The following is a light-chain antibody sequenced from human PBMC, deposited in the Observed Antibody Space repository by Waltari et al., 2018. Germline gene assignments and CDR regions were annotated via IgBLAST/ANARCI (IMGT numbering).Light chain of an antibody. CDR3: AAWDDSLNGYV. Sequence: QSVLTQPPSASGTPGQRVTTSCSGSSPNIESNTVNWYQQLPGTAPRVLIYDNHQRPSGGPDRFSGSKSGTSASLAISGLQSEDEADYYCAAWDDSLNGYVFGTGTKVTVL. J-gene: IGLJ1*01. CDR2: DNH. V-gene: IGLV1-44*01. CDR1: SPNIESNT.